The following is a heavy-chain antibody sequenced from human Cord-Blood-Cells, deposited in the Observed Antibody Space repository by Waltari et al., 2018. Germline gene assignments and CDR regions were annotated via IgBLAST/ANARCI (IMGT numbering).Heavy chain of an antibody. CDR3: ASGGPYSGSYFAFDI. CDR1: GYTFTGYY. D-gene: IGHD1-26*01. CDR2: INPNSGGT. V-gene: IGHV1-2*06. J-gene: IGHJ3*02. Sequence: QVQLVQSGAEVKKPGASVKVSCKASGYTFTGYYMHWVRQAPGQGLAWMGRINPNSGGTNYAQKFQGRVTMTRDTSISTAYMELSRLRSDDTAVYYCASGGPYSGSYFAFDIWGQGTMVTVSS.